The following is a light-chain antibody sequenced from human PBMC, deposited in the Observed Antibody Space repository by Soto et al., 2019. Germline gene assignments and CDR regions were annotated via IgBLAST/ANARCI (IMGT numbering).Light chain of an antibody. CDR3: QQYNDYSPYT. J-gene: IGKJ2*01. CDR2: KAS. CDR1: QSISTW. Sequence: DIQMTQSPSTLSASVGDRVTITCRASQSISTWLAWYQQKPGKAPKLLIYKASSLESGVPSRFSGSGSGTEFTLTISGLQPDDFATYYCQQYNDYSPYTFGQGTKLEIK. V-gene: IGKV1-5*03.